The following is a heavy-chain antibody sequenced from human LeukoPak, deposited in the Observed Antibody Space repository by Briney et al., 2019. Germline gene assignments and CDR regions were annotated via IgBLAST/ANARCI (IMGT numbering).Heavy chain of an antibody. D-gene: IGHD3-10*01. CDR2: ISSSSSYI. J-gene: IGHJ6*03. Sequence: GXSLRLSCAASGFTFSSYSMNWVRQAPGKGLEWVSSISSSSSYIYYADSVKGRFTISRDNAKNSLYLQMNSLRAEDTAVYYCARDVRDYYGSRRMDVWGKGTTVTVSS. V-gene: IGHV3-21*01. CDR3: ARDVRDYYGSRRMDV. CDR1: GFTFSSYS.